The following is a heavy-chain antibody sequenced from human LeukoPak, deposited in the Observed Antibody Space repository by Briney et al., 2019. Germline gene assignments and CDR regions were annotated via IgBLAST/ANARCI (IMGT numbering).Heavy chain of an antibody. CDR1: GGSISSRSYY. J-gene: IGHJ5*02. CDR2: IFYSGST. Sequence: SETLSLTCTVSGGSISSRSYYWGWLRQPPGKGLEWIASIFYSGSTYHNPSLKSRVTISVDTSKSQFSLKRSSVTAADTAVYFCARHPLKAYVSDWFDPWGQGTLVTVSS. V-gene: IGHV4-39*01. CDR3: ARHPLKAYVSDWFDP. D-gene: IGHD3-10*02.